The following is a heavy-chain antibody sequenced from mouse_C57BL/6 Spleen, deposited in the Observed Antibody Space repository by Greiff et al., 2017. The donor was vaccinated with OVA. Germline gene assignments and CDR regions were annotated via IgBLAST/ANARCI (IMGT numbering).Heavy chain of an antibody. J-gene: IGHJ4*01. V-gene: IGHV1-82*01. CDR1: GYAFSSSW. D-gene: IGHD2-2*01. CDR2: IYPGDGDT. Sequence: VQLQQSGPELVKPGASVKISCKASGYAFSSSWMNWVKQRPGKGLEWIGRIYPGDGDTNYNGKFKGKATLTADKSSSTAYMQRSSLTSEDSAVYVCARRGGYDDYYAMDYWGQGTSVTVSS. CDR3: ARRGGYDDYYAMDY.